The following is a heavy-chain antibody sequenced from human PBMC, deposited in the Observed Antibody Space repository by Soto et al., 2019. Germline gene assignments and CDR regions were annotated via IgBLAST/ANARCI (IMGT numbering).Heavy chain of an antibody. V-gene: IGHV3-21*01. CDR3: ARDGLLGFDY. CDR2: ISSSSSYI. CDR1: GFTFISYS. J-gene: IGHJ4*02. Sequence: GGSLRLSCAASGFTFISYSMNWVRQAPGKGLEWVSSISSSSSYIYYADSVKGRFTISRDNAKNSLYLQMNSLRAEDTAVYYCARDGLLGFDYWGQGTLVTVSS. D-gene: IGHD3-22*01.